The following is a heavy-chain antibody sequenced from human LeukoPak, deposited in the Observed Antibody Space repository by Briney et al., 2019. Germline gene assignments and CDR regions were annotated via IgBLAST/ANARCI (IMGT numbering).Heavy chain of an antibody. J-gene: IGHJ6*03. V-gene: IGHV4-39*07. CDR1: GGSISSSSYY. Sequence: SETLSLTCTVSGGSISSSSYYWGWIRQPPGKGLEWIASIYYSGSTYYNPSLKSRVTISVDTSKNQFSLKLSSATAADTAVYYCARDYPHRGSSWYITSYYYYYIDVWGKGTTVTVSS. D-gene: IGHD6-13*01. CDR3: ARDYPHRGSSWYITSYYYYYIDV. CDR2: IYYSGST.